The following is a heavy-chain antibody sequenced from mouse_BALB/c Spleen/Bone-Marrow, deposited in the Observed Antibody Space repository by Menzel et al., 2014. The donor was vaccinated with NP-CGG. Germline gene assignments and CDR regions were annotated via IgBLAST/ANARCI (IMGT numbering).Heavy chain of an antibody. J-gene: IGHJ1*01. V-gene: IGHV14-3*02. CDR2: IDPANGNT. D-gene: IGHD1-1*01. CDR3: ARGYGSSYGTEYFDV. Sequence: EVQVVESGAELVKPGASVKLSCTASGFNIKDTYMHWVKQRPEQGLEWIGRIDPANGNTKYDPKFQGKATITADTSSNTAYLQLSSLTSEDTAVYYCARGYGSSYGTEYFDVWGAGTTVTVSS. CDR1: GFNIKDTY.